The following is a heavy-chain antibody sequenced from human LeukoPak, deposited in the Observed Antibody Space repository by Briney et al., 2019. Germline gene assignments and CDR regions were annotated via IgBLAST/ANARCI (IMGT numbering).Heavy chain of an antibody. J-gene: IGHJ6*04. CDR3: ARSLGDYYYGMDV. Sequence: RGESLQISCQGSGYSFTSYWIGWVRQMPGKGLEWMGIIYPGDSDTRYSPSFQGQVTISADKSISTAYLQWSSLKASDTAMYYCARSLGDYYYGMDVWGKGTTVTVSS. D-gene: IGHD3-16*01. V-gene: IGHV5-51*01. CDR1: GYSFTSYW. CDR2: IYPGDSDT.